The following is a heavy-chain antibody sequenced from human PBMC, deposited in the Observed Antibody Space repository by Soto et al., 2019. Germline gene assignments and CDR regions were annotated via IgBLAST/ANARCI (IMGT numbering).Heavy chain of an antibody. CDR1: GGSFSGYY. Sequence: PSETLSLTCAVYGGSFSGYYWSWIRQPPGKGLEWIGEINHSGSTNYNPSLKSRVTISVDTSKNQFSLKLSSVTAADTAVYYCARGRGTNVQRYCSGGSCHYYYYMDVWGKGTAVTVS. D-gene: IGHD2-15*01. J-gene: IGHJ6*03. V-gene: IGHV4-34*01. CDR3: ARGRGTNVQRYCSGGSCHYYYYMDV. CDR2: INHSGST.